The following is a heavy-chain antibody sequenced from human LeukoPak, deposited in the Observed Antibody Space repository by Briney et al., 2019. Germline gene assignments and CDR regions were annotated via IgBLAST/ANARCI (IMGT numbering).Heavy chain of an antibody. J-gene: IGHJ4*02. Sequence: QSGRSLRLSCAASGFTFSSYAMHWVRQAPGKGLEWVAVISYDGSNKYYADSVKGRFTISRDNSKNTLYLQMNSLRAEDTAVYYCAREMGLNIVATFGYWGQGTLVTVSS. D-gene: IGHD5-12*01. CDR2: ISYDGSNK. V-gene: IGHV3-30-3*01. CDR1: GFTFSSYA. CDR3: AREMGLNIVATFGY.